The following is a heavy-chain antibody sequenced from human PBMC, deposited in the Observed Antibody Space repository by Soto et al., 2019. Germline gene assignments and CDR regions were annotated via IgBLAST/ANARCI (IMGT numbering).Heavy chain of an antibody. CDR1: GYTFTSYC. D-gene: IGHD3-9*01. V-gene: IGHV1-18*01. CDR3: ARDGASYYDILTGYFYYGMDV. J-gene: IGHJ6*02. Sequence: ASVKVSCKASGYTFTSYCISWVLQAPGQGLEWMGWISAYNGNTNYAQKLQGRVTMTTDTSTSTAYMELRSLRSDDTAVYYCARDGASYYDILTGYFYYGMDVWGQGTTVTVSS. CDR2: ISAYNGNT.